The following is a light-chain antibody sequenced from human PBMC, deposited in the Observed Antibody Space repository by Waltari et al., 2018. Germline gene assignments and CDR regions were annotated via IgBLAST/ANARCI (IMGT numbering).Light chain of an antibody. CDR3: AAWDDSLNGYV. Sequence: QSVLTQPPSASGPPGQRVSISFSGSSPNIASNIVNWYQQAPGTAPKLLIYSNNERPSGVPDRFSGSKSGTSASLAISGLQSEDEADYYCAAWDDSLNGYVFGTATKVTVL. CDR2: SNN. V-gene: IGLV1-44*01. CDR1: SPNIASNI. J-gene: IGLJ1*01.